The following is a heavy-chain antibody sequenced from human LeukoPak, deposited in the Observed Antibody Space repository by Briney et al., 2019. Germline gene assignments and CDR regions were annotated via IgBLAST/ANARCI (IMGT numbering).Heavy chain of an antibody. CDR3: ARSGVLLYSEFDY. CDR1: GYTFTSFY. J-gene: IGHJ4*02. V-gene: IGHV1-46*01. Sequence: GSVKVSCKASGYTFTSFYIHWVRQAPGQGLEWMGLINPNGGSTSFAQKFQGRVTMTRDTSTSTVYVELSSLTSEDTAVYYCARSGVLLYSEFDYWGQGTLVTVSS. CDR2: INPNGGST. D-gene: IGHD3-10*02.